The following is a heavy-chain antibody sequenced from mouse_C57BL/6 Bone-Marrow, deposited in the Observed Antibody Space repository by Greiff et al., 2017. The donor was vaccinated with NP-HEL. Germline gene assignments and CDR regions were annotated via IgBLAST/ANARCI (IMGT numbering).Heavy chain of an antibody. CDR2: ISYDGSN. V-gene: IGHV3-6*01. CDR3: ARERLPYYYAMDY. Sequence: EVKLQESGPGLVKPSQSLSLTCSVTGYSITSGYYWNWIRQFPGNKLEWMGYISYDGSNNYNPSLKNRISITRDTSKNQFFLKLNSVTTEDTATYYCARERLPYYYAMDYWGQGTSVTVSS. CDR1: GYSITSGYY. D-gene: IGHD3-2*02. J-gene: IGHJ4*01.